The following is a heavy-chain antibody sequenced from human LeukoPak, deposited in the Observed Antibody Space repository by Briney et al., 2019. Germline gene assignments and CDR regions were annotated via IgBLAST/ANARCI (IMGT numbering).Heavy chain of an antibody. V-gene: IGHV4-4*07. CDR3: AREGYSSSRGGNWFDP. CDR2: IYTSGST. J-gene: IGHJ5*02. CDR1: GGSISSYY. Sequence: SETLSLTCTVSGGSISSYYWSWIRQPAGKGLEWIGRIYTSGSTNYNPSLKSRVTMSVDTSKNQFSLKLSSVTAADTAVYYCAREGYSSSRGGNWFDPWGRGTLVTVSS. D-gene: IGHD6-6*01.